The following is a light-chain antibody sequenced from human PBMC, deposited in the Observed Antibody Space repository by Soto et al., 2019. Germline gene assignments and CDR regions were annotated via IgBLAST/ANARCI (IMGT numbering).Light chain of an antibody. CDR3: QSYDISLHNYV. Sequence: QSVLTRPPSVSGAPGQRVTISCTGSSSNIGAGYDVHWYQHLPGTAPKLLIYGDNNRPSGVPDRFSGSKSGTSASLAITRLQAEDEADYYCQSYDISLHNYVFGTGTKVTVL. V-gene: IGLV1-40*01. J-gene: IGLJ1*01. CDR2: GDN. CDR1: SSNIGAGYD.